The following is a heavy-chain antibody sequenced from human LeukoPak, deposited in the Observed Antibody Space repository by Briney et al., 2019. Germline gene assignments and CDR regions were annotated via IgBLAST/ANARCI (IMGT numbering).Heavy chain of an antibody. J-gene: IGHJ6*03. V-gene: IGHV4-59*11. CDR2: IYYSGST. D-gene: IGHD6-13*01. Sequence: SETLSLTCTVSGGSTSSHYWSWIRQPPGKGLEWIGYIYYSGSTNYNPPLKSRVTISVDTSKNQFSLKLSSVTAADTAVYYCARGGSRPNDYYYYYMDVWGKGNTVTVSS. CDR3: ARGGSRPNDYYYYYMDV. CDR1: GGSTSSHY.